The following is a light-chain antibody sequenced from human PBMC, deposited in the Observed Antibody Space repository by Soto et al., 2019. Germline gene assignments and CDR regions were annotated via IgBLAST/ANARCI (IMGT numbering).Light chain of an antibody. CDR2: EVT. CDR3: SSYTYSSTVI. Sequence: QSALTQPASVSGSPGQSITISCTGTSSDVGAYKFVSWYQQHPGKVPKLMIYEVTNRPSGVSNRFSGSKSGNTASLTISGLQAEDEADYYCSSYTYSSTVIFGGGTKLTVL. CDR1: SSDVGAYKF. J-gene: IGLJ2*01. V-gene: IGLV2-14*01.